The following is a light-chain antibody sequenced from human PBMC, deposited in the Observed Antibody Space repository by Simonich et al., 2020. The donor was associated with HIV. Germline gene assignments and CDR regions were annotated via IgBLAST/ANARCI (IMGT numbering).Light chain of an antibody. CDR2: GAS. V-gene: IGKV3-15*01. Sequence: EIVMTQSQATLSVSPGERATLSCRASQSHSNNLAWYQQKPGQAPRLLIYGASTRATGIPARFSGSGSGTEFTLTVSSLQSEDFAVYYCQQYNYWYTFGQGTKLEIK. J-gene: IGKJ2*01. CDR1: QSHSNN. CDR3: QQYNYWYT.